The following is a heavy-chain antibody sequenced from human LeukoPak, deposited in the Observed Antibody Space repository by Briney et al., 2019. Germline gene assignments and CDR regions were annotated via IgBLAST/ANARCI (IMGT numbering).Heavy chain of an antibody. CDR3: ARDPEDYYDSSRQTGGS. CDR1: GFSFSDYY. J-gene: IGHJ5*02. V-gene: IGHV3-11*04. D-gene: IGHD3-22*01. CDR2: VSSSGTRI. Sequence: GGSLRLSCAASGFSFSDYYMSWIRQAPGKGLEWVSYVSSSGTRIYYADFVKGRFTISRDNAKNSLYLQMNSLRAEHTAVYYCARDPEDYYDSSRQTGGSWGQGTLVTVSS.